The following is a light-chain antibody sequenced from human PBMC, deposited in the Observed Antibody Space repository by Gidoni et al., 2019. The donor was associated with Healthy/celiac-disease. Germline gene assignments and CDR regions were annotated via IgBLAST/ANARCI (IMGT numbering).Light chain of an antibody. CDR3: QQSYSTPYT. V-gene: IGKV1-39*01. Sequence: DIQMTQSPSSLSASVGDRVTITCRASQSISSYLNWYQQKPGKAPKILIYAASSLQSGVPSRLSGSGSGTDFTITISSMQHEDFATYYCQQSYSTPYTFGQGTKLEIK. CDR2: AAS. CDR1: QSISSY. J-gene: IGKJ2*01.